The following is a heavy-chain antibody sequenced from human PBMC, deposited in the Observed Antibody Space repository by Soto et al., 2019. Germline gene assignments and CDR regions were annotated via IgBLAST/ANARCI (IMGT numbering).Heavy chain of an antibody. D-gene: IGHD2-2*02. CDR1: GFTFSSYA. J-gene: IGHJ4*02. Sequence: GGSLRLSCAASGFTFSSYAMSWVRQAPGKGLERVSAISGSGGSTYYADSVKGRFTISRDNSKNTLYLQMNSLRAEDTAVYYCAKEERYCSSTSCYIGHFDYWGQGTLVTVSS. V-gene: IGHV3-23*01. CDR3: AKEERYCSSTSCYIGHFDY. CDR2: ISGSGGST.